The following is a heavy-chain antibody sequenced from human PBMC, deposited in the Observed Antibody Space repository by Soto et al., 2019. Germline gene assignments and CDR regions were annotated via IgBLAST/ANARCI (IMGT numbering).Heavy chain of an antibody. CDR2: ISYDGSNK. Sequence: PGGSLRLSCAASGFTFSSYAMHWVRQAPGKGLEWVAVISYDGSNKYYADSVKGRFTISRDNSKNTLYLQMNSLRAEDTAVYYCARGVAARPWVSFDYWGQGTLVTVSS. CDR1: GFTFSSYA. D-gene: IGHD6-6*01. CDR3: ARGVAARPWVSFDY. V-gene: IGHV3-30-3*01. J-gene: IGHJ4*02.